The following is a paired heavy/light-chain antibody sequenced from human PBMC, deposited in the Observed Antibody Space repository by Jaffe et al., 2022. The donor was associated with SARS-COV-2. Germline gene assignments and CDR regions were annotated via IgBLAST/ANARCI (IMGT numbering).Heavy chain of an antibody. CDR3: ASSSTVVTPIDY. D-gene: IGHD4-17*01. Sequence: QVQLVESGGGLVKPGGSLRLSCAASGFTFSDYYMSWIRQAPGKGLEWVSYISGSSSYTDHADSVKGRFTISRDNAKNSLYLQMNSLRAEDTAVYYCASSSTVVTPIDYWGQGTLVTVSS. V-gene: IGHV3-11*06. CDR2: ISGSSSYT. CDR1: GFTFSDYY. J-gene: IGHJ4*02.
Light chain of an antibody. V-gene: IGKV3-20*01. CDR2: GAS. Sequence: EIVLTQSPGTLSLSPGERATLSCRASQSVSSSYLAWYQRKPGQAPRLLIYGASSRATGIPDRFSGSGSGADFTLTISRLEPEDFAVYYCQYYGASPWTFGQGTKVEIK. CDR3: QYYGASPWT. J-gene: IGKJ1*01. CDR1: QSVSSSY.